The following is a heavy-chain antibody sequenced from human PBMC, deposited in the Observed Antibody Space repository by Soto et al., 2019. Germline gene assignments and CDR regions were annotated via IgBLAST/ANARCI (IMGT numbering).Heavy chain of an antibody. CDR2: IYSGGIT. CDR1: GFTVSSNY. CDR3: ARGTCSSTSCFFDY. D-gene: IGHD2-2*01. J-gene: IGHJ4*02. Sequence: EVQLVESGGGLVQPGGSLRLSCAASGFTVSSNYMSWVRQTPGKGLEWVSLIYSGGITYYADSVKGRFTISRDNSKSALYLQVNGLRAEDTAVYYCARGTCSSTSCFFDYWGQGTLVTVSS. V-gene: IGHV3-66*01.